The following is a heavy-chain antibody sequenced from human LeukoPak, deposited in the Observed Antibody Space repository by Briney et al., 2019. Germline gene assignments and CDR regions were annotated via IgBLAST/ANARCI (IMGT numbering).Heavy chain of an antibody. Sequence: GGSLRLSCAASGFTVSSNYMSWVRQAPGKGLEWVSVIYSDGKTYYADSVKGRFTISRDNSKNTLYLQMNSLRAEDTAVYYCAREVEMTIYDYWGQGTLVTVSS. D-gene: IGHD5-24*01. CDR3: AREVEMTIYDY. J-gene: IGHJ4*02. CDR1: GFTVSSNY. V-gene: IGHV3-53*01. CDR2: IYSDGKT.